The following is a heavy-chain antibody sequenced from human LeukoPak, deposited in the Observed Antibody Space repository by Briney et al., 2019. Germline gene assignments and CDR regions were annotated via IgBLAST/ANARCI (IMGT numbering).Heavy chain of an antibody. D-gene: IGHD6-13*01. CDR1: GGSISSSY. V-gene: IGHV4-59*12. Sequence: SETLSLTCTVSGGSISSSYWTWIRQPPGKGLEWIGYISYSGATNYNPSLKSRVTISLDTSKIQFSLNLSSVTAADTAVYYCARGRGSSWYYFDYWGQGTLVTVSS. CDR2: ISYSGAT. J-gene: IGHJ4*02. CDR3: ARGRGSSWYYFDY.